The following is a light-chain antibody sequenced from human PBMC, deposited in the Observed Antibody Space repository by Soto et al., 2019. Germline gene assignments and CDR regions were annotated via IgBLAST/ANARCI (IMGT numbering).Light chain of an antibody. CDR3: QQYDNLPPYT. V-gene: IGKV1-33*01. CDR2: DAS. Sequence: DLQMTQSPSSLSASVGDRVTITCQASRDISVYLNWYQQKPGTPPKLLIFDASNLQTGVPSRFSGSGSGTHFTFTISSLQPEDIATHYCQQYDNLPPYTFGQGTTLEIK. CDR1: RDISVY. J-gene: IGKJ2*01.